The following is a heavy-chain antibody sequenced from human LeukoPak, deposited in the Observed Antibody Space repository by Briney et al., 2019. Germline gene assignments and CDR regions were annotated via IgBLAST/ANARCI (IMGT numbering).Heavy chain of an antibody. CDR2: ILYSGST. D-gene: IGHD4-17*01. V-gene: IGHV4-39*01. CDR1: GGSISSSYYY. J-gene: IGHJ4*02. Sequence: SETLYLTCTVSGGSISSSYYYWGWIRQPPGQGLEWIGSILYSGSTYYNPSLKSRVTISLDTSKNQFSLRLSSVTAADTAVYYCARHSAVTTFIFDYWGQGTLVTVSS. CDR3: ARHSAVTTFIFDY.